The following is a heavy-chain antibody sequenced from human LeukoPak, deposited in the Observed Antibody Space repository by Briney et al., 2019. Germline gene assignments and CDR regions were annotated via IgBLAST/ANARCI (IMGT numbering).Heavy chain of an antibody. CDR3: ATVFDL. CDR1: GFTFSSYS. V-gene: IGHV3-74*01. Sequence: GGSLRLYCAASGFTFSSYSMNWVRQAPGKGLVWVSRIDDAGSGTSYADSVKGRFTISRDTAKNTVYLQMNSLRVDDTAVYYCATVFDLWGQGTLVTVSS. CDR2: IDDAGSGT. J-gene: IGHJ4*02.